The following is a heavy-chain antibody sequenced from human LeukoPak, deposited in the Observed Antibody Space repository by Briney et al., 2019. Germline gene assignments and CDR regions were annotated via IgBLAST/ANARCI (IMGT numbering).Heavy chain of an antibody. CDR2: IYYSGST. CDR1: GGSISSSSYY. V-gene: IGHV4-39*07. Sequence: SETLSLTCTVSGGSISSSSYYWGWIRQPPGKGLEWIGSIYYSGSTYYNPSLKSRVSMSVDTSKNQFSLKLSSVTAADTAVFYCARENSGSYREFDYWGQGTLVTVS. CDR3: ARENSGSYREFDY. J-gene: IGHJ4*02. D-gene: IGHD1-26*01.